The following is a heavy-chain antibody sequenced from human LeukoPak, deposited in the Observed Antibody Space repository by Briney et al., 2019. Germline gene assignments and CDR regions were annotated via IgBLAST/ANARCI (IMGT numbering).Heavy chain of an antibody. CDR3: ARDPHLSGWSDY. D-gene: IGHD6-19*01. V-gene: IGHV3-21*01. CDR1: GFTFSSYS. J-gene: IGHJ4*02. CDR2: ISSQSTYI. Sequence: GGSLRLSCAAPGFTFSSYSMSWVRQAPGKGLEWVSSISSQSTYIYSADSLKGRFAISRDNAKNSLYLQMNSLRAEDTAVYYCARDPHLSGWSDYWGQGTLVTVSS.